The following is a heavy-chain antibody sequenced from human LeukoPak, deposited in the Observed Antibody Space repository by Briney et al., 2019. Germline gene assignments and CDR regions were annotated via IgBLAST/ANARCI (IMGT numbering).Heavy chain of an antibody. J-gene: IGHJ4*02. CDR3: ARGSLGVAGIDYYFDY. Sequence: ASVKVSCKASGYTFTGYYMHWVRQAPGQGLEWMGWINPNSGGTNYAQKFQGRVTMTRDTSISTAYMELSRLRSDDTAVYYCARGSLGVAGIDYYFDYWGQGTLVTVSS. V-gene: IGHV1-2*02. CDR1: GYTFTGYY. D-gene: IGHD6-19*01. CDR2: INPNSGGT.